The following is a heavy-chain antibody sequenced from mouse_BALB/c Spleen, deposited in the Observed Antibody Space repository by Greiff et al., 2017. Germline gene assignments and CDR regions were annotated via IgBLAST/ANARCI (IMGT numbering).Heavy chain of an antibody. V-gene: IGHV1-18*01. CDR1: GYTFTDYN. Sequence: EVQLQQSGPELVKPGASVKIPCKASGYTFTDYNMDWVKQSHGKSLEWIGDINPNNGGTIYNQKFKSKATLTVDKSSSTAYMQLSSLTSEDSAVYYCTRRTFDYWGQGTTLTVSS. J-gene: IGHJ2*01. CDR2: INPNNGGT. CDR3: TRRTFDY.